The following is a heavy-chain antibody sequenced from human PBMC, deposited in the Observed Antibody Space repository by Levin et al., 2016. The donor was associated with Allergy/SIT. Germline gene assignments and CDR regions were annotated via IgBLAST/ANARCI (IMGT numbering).Heavy chain of an antibody. CDR2: INAGNGNT. CDR1: GYTFTSYA. D-gene: IGHD3-10*01. V-gene: IGHV1-3*01. J-gene: IGHJ6*02. Sequence: ASVKVSCKASGYTFTSYAMHWVRQAPGQRLEWMGWINAGNGNTKYSQKFQGRVTITRDTSASTAYMELSSLRSEDTAVYYCARDRVVRGDYGMDVWGQGTTVTVSS. CDR3: ARDRVVRGDYGMDV.